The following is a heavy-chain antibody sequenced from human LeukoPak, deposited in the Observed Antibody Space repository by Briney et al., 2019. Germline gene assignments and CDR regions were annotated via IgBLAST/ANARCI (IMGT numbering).Heavy chain of an antibody. CDR1: GGSFSGYY. D-gene: IGHD3-10*01. CDR2: INHSGST. Sequence: SETLSLTCAVYGGSFSGYYWSWIRQPPGKGLEWIGEINHSGSTNYNPSLKGRVTTSVDTSKNQFSLKLSSVTAADTAVYYCATLGDYGSGSYNWFDPWGQGTLVTVSS. J-gene: IGHJ5*02. CDR3: ATLGDYGSGSYNWFDP. V-gene: IGHV4-34*01.